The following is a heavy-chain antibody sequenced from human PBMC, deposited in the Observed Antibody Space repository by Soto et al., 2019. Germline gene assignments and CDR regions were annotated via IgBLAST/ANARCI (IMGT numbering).Heavy chain of an antibody. CDR2: IIPIFGTA. Sequence: QVQLVQSGAEVKKPGSSVKVSCKASGGTFSSYAISWVRQAPGQGLEWMGGIIPIFGTANYAQKFQGRVTITADESTSTAYMELSSLRSEDTAVYYCVTQNVGYCSGGSCYRSYFDYWGQGTLVTVSS. CDR1: GGTFSSYA. CDR3: VTQNVGYCSGGSCYRSYFDY. J-gene: IGHJ4*02. D-gene: IGHD2-15*01. V-gene: IGHV1-69*01.